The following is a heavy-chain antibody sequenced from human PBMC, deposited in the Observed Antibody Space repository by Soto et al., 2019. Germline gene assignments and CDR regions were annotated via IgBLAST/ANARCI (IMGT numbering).Heavy chain of an antibody. V-gene: IGHV3-30*03. CDR1: EFTFSRYG. J-gene: IGHJ4*02. CDR3: ARASIVGATLEYYFDY. Sequence: PGGSLRLSCAASEFTFSRYGMHWVRQAPGKGLEWVAVISYDGSNKYYADSVKGRFTISRDNSKNTRYLQMNSLRAEDTAVYYCARASIVGATLEYYFDYWGQGTLFTVSS. CDR2: ISYDGSNK. D-gene: IGHD1-26*01.